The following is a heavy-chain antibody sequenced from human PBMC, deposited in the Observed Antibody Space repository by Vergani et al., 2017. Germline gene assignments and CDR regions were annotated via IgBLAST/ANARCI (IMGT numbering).Heavy chain of an antibody. V-gene: IGHV5-51*04. CDR3: ARHTTYTDS. Sequence: EVELVQSGPEMRKPGESLKIPCKVSEYSFGNYWKGWVRQMPGKGLEGMGIIYPADSDTRYSPSFQGKVTISADNPISTAFLQWDSLKASDTALYYCARHTTYTDSWGQEALVTVSS. CDR1: EYSFGNYW. CDR2: IYPADSDT. D-gene: IGHD1-1*01. J-gene: IGHJ4*02.